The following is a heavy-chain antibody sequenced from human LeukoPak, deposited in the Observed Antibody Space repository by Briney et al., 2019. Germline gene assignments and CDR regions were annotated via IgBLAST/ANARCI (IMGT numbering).Heavy chain of an antibody. Sequence: SETLSLTCTVSGGSISGYYWSWIRQSPGKGLEWIAFIYSSGNTNYNPSLKSQATISVDTSKNQFSLRLTSVTAADTAVYFCARHPTRLVETGANAFDYWGQGALVTVSS. V-gene: IGHV4-59*08. CDR3: ARHPTRLVETGANAFDY. J-gene: IGHJ4*01. CDR2: IYSSGNT. CDR1: GGSISGYY. D-gene: IGHD4/OR15-4a*01.